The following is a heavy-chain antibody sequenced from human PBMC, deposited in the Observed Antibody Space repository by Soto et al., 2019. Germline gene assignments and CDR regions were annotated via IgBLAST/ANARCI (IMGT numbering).Heavy chain of an antibody. V-gene: IGHV4-59*01. CDR2: IYYSGST. CDR1: GGSISSYY. Sequence: PSETLSLTCTVSGGSISSYYWSWIRQPPGKGLEWIGYIYYSGSTNYNPSLKSRVTISVDTSKNQFSLKLSSVTAADTAVYYSARAVYSSSCVNWFDPWGQGTLFTVSS. CDR3: ARAVYSSSCVNWFDP. D-gene: IGHD6-13*01. J-gene: IGHJ5*02.